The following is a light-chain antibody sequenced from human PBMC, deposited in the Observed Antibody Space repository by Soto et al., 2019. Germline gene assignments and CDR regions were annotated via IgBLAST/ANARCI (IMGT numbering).Light chain of an antibody. V-gene: IGLV1-44*01. J-gene: IGLJ3*02. CDR1: SSDIGSNP. CDR3: ASWDDGLYGWV. CDR2: SNT. Sequence: QSVLTQPPSASGTPGQRVSLSCSGRSSDIGSNPVSWYQQLPGTAPKLLIYSNTDRTSGVPDRFAGMKSGTSAALAISGLQSEDEAEYYCASWDDGLYGWVFGGGTKFTGL.